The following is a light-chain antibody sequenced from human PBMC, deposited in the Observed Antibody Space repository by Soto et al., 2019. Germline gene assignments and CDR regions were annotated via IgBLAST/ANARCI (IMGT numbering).Light chain of an antibody. Sequence: EIVLTQSPGTLSLSPGERATLSCRASQSVSSSYLAWYQQKPGQTPRLLFYGASSRATGIPDRFSDSGSGTDFTLTIRRLEPEDFAVYYCQQYGSSPFTFGPGTKVDIK. CDR2: GAS. V-gene: IGKV3-20*01. CDR3: QQYGSSPFT. J-gene: IGKJ3*01. CDR1: QSVSSSY.